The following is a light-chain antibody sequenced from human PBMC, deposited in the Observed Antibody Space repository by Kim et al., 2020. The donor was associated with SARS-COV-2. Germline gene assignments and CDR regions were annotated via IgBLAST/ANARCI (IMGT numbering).Light chain of an antibody. CDR2: AAY. V-gene: IGKV3-15*01. CDR3: QQYNDWPLA. Sequence: EIVMTQSPATLSASLGERATLSCRASQSVSSKLAWYQQTPGQPPRLLIYAAYARATGVPARFSGSGSGTDFTLTISSLQSEDFAVYYCQQYNDWPLAFGGGTKVDIK. J-gene: IGKJ4*01. CDR1: QSVSSK.